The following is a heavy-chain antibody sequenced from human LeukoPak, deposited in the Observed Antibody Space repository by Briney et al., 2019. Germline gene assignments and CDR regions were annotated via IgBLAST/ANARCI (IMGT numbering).Heavy chain of an antibody. D-gene: IGHD5-18*01. CDR1: GGSISSYY. J-gene: IGHJ3*02. CDR2: IYYSGST. Sequence: SETPSLTCTVSGGSISSYYWSWIRQPPGKGLEWIGYIYYSGSTNYNPSLKSRVTISVDTSKNQFSLKLSSVTAADTAVYYCARDRPDSYGYDAFDIWGQGTMVTVSS. V-gene: IGHV4-59*01. CDR3: ARDRPDSYGYDAFDI.